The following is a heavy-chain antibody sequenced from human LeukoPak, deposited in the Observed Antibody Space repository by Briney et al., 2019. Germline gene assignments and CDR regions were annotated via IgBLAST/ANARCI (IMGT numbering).Heavy chain of an antibody. Sequence: GGSLRLSCAASGFTFSDHYMDWVRQAPGKGLERVGRTRNKANSYTTEYAASVKGRFTISRDDSKNTLYLQMNNLKTEDTAVYYCSTDRRLTGLFDFWGQGTQVTVSS. D-gene: IGHD3-9*01. V-gene: IGHV3-72*01. CDR3: STDRRLTGLFDF. J-gene: IGHJ4*02. CDR2: TRNKANSYTT. CDR1: GFTFSDHY.